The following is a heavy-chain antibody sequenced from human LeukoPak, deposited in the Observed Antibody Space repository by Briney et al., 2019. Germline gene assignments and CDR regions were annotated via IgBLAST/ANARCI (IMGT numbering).Heavy chain of an antibody. CDR3: ARGHGYYDSSGYYFDY. CDR1: GFTVSSNY. J-gene: IGHJ4*02. D-gene: IGHD3-22*01. Sequence: GGSLRLSCAASGFTVSSNYMSWVRQAPGKGLEWVSSISSSSSYIYYADSVKGRFTISRDNAKNSLYLQMNSLRAEDTAVYYCARGHGYYDSSGYYFDYWGQGTLVTVSS. CDR2: ISSSSSYI. V-gene: IGHV3-21*01.